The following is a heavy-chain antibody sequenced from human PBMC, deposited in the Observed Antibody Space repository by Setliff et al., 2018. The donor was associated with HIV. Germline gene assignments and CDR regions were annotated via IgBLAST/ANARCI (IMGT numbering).Heavy chain of an antibody. CDR2: TYYRSKWYN. CDR1: GDSVSSNSGS. CDR3: ARKGSSSRSQEYYYDF. J-gene: IGHJ4*02. D-gene: IGHD6-13*01. Sequence: PSQTLSLTCAISGDSVSSNSGSWNWIRQSPSRGLEWLGRTYYRSKWYNQYAVSLKSRISINPDTSKNQFSLKLNSVTALDTAVYYCARKGSSSRSQEYYYDFWGQGTLVTVSS. V-gene: IGHV6-1*01.